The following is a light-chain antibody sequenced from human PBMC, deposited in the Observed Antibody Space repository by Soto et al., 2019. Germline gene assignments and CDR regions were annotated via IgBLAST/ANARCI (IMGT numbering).Light chain of an antibody. V-gene: IGLV2-14*01. CDR1: SSDVGGHNS. CDR2: DVS. Sequence: QSALTQPASVSGSPGQSITISCTGTSSDVGGHNSVAWYQHNPDKAPKLMIYDVSNRPSGVSSRFSGSKSGNTASLSISGLQAVDEADYYCSSYTSSSTLVFGTGTKLTVL. CDR3: SSYTSSSTLV. J-gene: IGLJ1*01.